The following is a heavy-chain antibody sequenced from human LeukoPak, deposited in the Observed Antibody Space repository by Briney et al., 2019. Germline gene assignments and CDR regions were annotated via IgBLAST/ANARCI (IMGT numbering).Heavy chain of an antibody. CDR1: GGSFSGYY. J-gene: IGHJ4*02. D-gene: IGHD5-24*01. CDR3: ARLVEMATIGDY. Sequence: SETLSLTCAVYGGSFSGYYWSWIRQPPGKGLEWIGEINHSGSTNYNPSLKSRVTISVDTSKNQFSLKLSSVTAADTAVYYCARLVEMATIGDYWGQGTLVTVSS. CDR2: INHSGST. V-gene: IGHV4-34*01.